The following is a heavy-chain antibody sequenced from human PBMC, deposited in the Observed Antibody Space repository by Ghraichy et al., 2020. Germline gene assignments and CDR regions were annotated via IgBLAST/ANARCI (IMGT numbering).Heavy chain of an antibody. CDR3: AKGENEVTGTDY. D-gene: IGHD1-20*01. V-gene: IGHV3-48*03. CDR2: ISSGGSAI. CDR1: GFTFSSYA. Sequence: GSLRLSCAASGFTFSSYAMNWVRQAPGKGLECVSYISSGGSAIYYADSVKGRFTISRDNAKNSLYLQMNSLRAEDTAVYYCAKGENEVTGTDYWGQGTLVTVSS. J-gene: IGHJ4*02.